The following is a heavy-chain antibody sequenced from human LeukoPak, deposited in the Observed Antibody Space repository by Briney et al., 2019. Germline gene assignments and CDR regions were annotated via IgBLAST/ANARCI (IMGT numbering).Heavy chain of an antibody. J-gene: IGHJ4*02. CDR2: IYPGDSET. CDR1: GYSFSNYW. Sequence: GESLKISCKGSGYSFSNYWIDWVRQTPGKGLEYVGIIYPGDSETRYSPSFQGQVTISADKSINTAYLQWSSLKASDTAIYYCARRGYNCNDGRCNSDGLDSWGQGTLVTVSS. V-gene: IGHV5-51*01. CDR3: ARRGYNCNDGRCNSDGLDS. D-gene: IGHD2-15*01.